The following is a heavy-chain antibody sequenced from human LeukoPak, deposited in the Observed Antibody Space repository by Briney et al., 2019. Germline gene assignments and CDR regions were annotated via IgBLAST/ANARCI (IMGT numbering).Heavy chain of an antibody. CDR2: ISGDGGDT. J-gene: IGHJ4*02. CDR3: GKSGSRDGDYFEY. D-gene: IGHD2-15*01. CDR1: GFTFSSYA. V-gene: IGHV3-23*01. Sequence: GGSLRLSCAASGFTFSSYAMNWVRQAPGKGLEWVSTISGDGGDTHYADSVRGRFTISRANSKNTLFMQMNSLRAEDTAVYDCGKSGSRDGDYFEYWGQGTLVTASS.